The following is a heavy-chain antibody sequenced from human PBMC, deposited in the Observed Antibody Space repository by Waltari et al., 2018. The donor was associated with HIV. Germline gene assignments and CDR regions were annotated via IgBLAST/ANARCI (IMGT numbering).Heavy chain of an antibody. J-gene: IGHJ4*02. V-gene: IGHV3-23*01. CDR2: LTTSGVKT. D-gene: IGHD6-13*01. Sequence: ELQLLESGGGLVQPGGSLRLSCEASGFTFSGFTMNWVRQAPGRGLEWVSSLTTSGVKTYYADSVKGRFTISRDNSNNTVYLQMNNLRAEDTAIYYCANSSPVSWYAFDYWGQGTLVTVSS. CDR1: GFTFSGFT. CDR3: ANSSPVSWYAFDY.